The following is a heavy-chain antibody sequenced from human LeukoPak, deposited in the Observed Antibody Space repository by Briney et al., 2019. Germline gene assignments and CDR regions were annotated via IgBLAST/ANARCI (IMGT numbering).Heavy chain of an antibody. CDR2: IKGSDN. CDR1: GFTFSNYW. J-gene: IGHJ4*02. V-gene: IGHV3-7*01. D-gene: IGHD1-7*01. CDR3: ARDVDWNYDL. Sequence: PGGSLRLSXVGSGFTFSNYWMNWVRQAPGKGLEWVANIKGSDNGHVDSVKGRFSVSRDDARNSLYLQMDSLRAEDTAVYYCARDVDWNYDLWGQGTVVRVSS.